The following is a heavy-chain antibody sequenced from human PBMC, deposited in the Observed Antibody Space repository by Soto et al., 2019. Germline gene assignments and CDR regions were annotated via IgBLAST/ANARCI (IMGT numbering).Heavy chain of an antibody. CDR1: GFSFSSYW. Sequence: GGSLRLSCAASGFSFSSYWMSWVRQAPGKGLEWVANIKQDGSEKYYVDSVKGRFTISRDNAKNSLYLQMNGLRAEDTAVYYCARDGITIFGVVIISPMDVWGKGTTVTVSS. J-gene: IGHJ6*03. CDR3: ARDGITIFGVVIISPMDV. D-gene: IGHD3-3*01. CDR2: IKQDGSEK. V-gene: IGHV3-7*01.